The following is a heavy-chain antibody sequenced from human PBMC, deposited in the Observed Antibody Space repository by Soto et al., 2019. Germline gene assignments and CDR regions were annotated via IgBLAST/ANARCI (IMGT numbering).Heavy chain of an antibody. J-gene: IGHJ4*02. CDR3: ARAPSTAMTFFDF. D-gene: IGHD5-18*01. CDR2: IYHAGST. V-gene: IGHV4-30-2*01. CDR1: GDSITSGGYS. Sequence: PSETLSLTCAVSGDSITSGGYSWNWIRQPPGKGLEWIGYIYHAGSTYYNPSVKSRVAMSIDRSKNQLSLKLDSVTAADTALYYCARAPSTAMTFFDFWGQGALVTVSS.